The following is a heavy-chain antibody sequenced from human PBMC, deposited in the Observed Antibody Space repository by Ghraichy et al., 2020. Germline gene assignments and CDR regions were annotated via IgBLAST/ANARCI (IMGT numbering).Heavy chain of an antibody. CDR1: GGSISSGDYY. J-gene: IGHJ4*02. CDR2: IYYSGST. Sequence: LNISCTVSGGSISSGDYYWSWIRQPPGKGLEWIGYIYYSGSTYYNPSLKSRVTISVDTSKNQFSLKLSSVTAADTAVYYCARGGIDGFIHWGQGTLVTVSS. V-gene: IGHV4-30-4*01. D-gene: IGHD5-24*01. CDR3: ARGGIDGFIH.